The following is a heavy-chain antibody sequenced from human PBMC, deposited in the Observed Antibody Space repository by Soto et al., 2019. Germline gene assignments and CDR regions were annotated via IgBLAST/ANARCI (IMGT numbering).Heavy chain of an antibody. Sequence: EVQLLESGGGLVQPRGSLRLSCAASGFTFSNYAMTWVRQAAGKGLEWVSSISGPGGSTYYADSVQGRFTISRDNSKNTLFLQMNSLRAEDTALYYCARDERIAVAGTDTWGQGILVTVTS. CDR1: GFTFSNYA. D-gene: IGHD6-19*01. V-gene: IGHV3-23*01. CDR2: ISGPGGST. CDR3: ARDERIAVAGTDT. J-gene: IGHJ5*02.